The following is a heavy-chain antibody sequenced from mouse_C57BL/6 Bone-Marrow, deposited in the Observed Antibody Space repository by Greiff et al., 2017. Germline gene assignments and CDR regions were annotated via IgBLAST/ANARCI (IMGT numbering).Heavy chain of an antibody. J-gene: IGHJ4*01. CDR1: GFTFSDYY. Sequence: EVHLVESEGGLVQPGSSMKLSCTASGFTFSDYYMAWVRQVPEKGLEWVANINYDGSSTYYLDSLKSRFIISRDNAKNILYLQMSSLKSEDTATYYCARERGGHYYGSFYYAMDYWGQGTSVTVSS. CDR3: ARERGGHYYGSFYYAMDY. V-gene: IGHV5-16*01. CDR2: INYDGSST. D-gene: IGHD1-1*01.